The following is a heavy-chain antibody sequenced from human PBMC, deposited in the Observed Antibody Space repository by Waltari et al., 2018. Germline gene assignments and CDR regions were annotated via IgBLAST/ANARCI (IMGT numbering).Heavy chain of an antibody. CDR3: TRDGDIAVAGVFDY. CDR1: GFTFGDYA. V-gene: IGHV3-49*04. J-gene: IGHJ4*02. CDR2: IRSKAYGGTT. Sequence: TASGFTFGDYAMSWVRQAPGKGLEWVGFIRSKAYGGTTEYAASVKGRFTISRDDSKSIAYLQMNSLKTEDTAVYYCTRDGDIAVAGVFDYWGQGTLVTVSS. D-gene: IGHD6-19*01.